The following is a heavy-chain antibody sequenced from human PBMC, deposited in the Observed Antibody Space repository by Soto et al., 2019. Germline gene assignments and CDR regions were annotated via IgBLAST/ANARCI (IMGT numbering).Heavy chain of an antibody. Sequence: QVQLVESGGGVVQPGRSLRLSCAASGFTFSSYGMHWVRQAPGKGLEWVAVIWYDGSNKYYADSVKGRFTISRDNSKNQLYLQMNSLRAEDTAVYYCARVGGMQLWSYYFDYWGQGTLVTVSS. D-gene: IGHD5-18*01. CDR3: ARVGGMQLWSYYFDY. J-gene: IGHJ4*02. CDR2: IWYDGSNK. V-gene: IGHV3-33*01. CDR1: GFTFSSYG.